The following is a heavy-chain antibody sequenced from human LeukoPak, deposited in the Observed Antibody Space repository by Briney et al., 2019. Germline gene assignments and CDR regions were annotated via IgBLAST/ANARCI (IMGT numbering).Heavy chain of an antibody. CDR2: TGSTGVST. D-gene: IGHD4-17*01. CDR3: ARDPNGDYLGAFDF. Sequence: GGSLRLSCAASGFTFSSYAMNWVRQAPGKGLEWVSGTGSTGVSTFYADSVKGRFTVSRDNSKNTLYLQMNSLRAEDTAVYYCARDPNGDYLGAFDFWGQGTMVTVSS. CDR1: GFTFSSYA. V-gene: IGHV3-23*01. J-gene: IGHJ3*01.